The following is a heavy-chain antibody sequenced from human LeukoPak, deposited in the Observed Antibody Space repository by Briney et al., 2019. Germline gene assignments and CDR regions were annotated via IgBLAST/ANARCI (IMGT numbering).Heavy chain of an antibody. CDR2: ISSSSSYT. CDR1: GFTFSDYY. Sequence: GGSLRLSCAASGFTFSDYYMSWIRQAPGKGLEWVSYISSSSSYTNYADSVKGRFTISRDNAKNTLYLQMNSLRAEDTAVYYCARDNDYYGSGILDYWGQGTLVTVSS. D-gene: IGHD3-10*01. CDR3: ARDNDYYGSGILDY. V-gene: IGHV3-11*06. J-gene: IGHJ4*02.